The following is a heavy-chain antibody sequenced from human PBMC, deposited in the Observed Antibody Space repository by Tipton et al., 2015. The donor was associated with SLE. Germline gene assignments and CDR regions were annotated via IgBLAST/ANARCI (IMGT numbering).Heavy chain of an antibody. CDR1: GGSFSDYT. CDR3: ARQSDTTMVAYFDS. J-gene: IGHJ4*02. V-gene: IGHV4-34*01. Sequence: TLSLTCAVYGGSFSDYTWSWIRQFPGKGLEWIGDLNHSGTTNYNPSLKSRVTISVDTSRKQFSLKLTSVTAADTAVYYCARQSDTTMVAYFDSWGQGTVVTVSS. D-gene: IGHD5-18*01. CDR2: LNHSGTT.